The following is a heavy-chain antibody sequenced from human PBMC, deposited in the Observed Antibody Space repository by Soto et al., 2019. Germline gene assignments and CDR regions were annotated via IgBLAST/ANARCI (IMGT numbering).Heavy chain of an antibody. CDR3: ARDGSTSWYSSAYPGMDV. CDR2: INQDGSEK. J-gene: IGHJ6*02. V-gene: IGHV3-7*05. D-gene: IGHD6-13*01. Sequence: EVQLVESGGGLVQPGGSLRLSCAASGFTFRTYWLSWVRQVPGKGLEWVANINQDGSEKNYVDSVKGRFTISRDNAKNSLYLQMSSLRAEDTALYYCARDGSTSWYSSAYPGMDVWGQGNKVTVYS. CDR1: GFTFRTYW.